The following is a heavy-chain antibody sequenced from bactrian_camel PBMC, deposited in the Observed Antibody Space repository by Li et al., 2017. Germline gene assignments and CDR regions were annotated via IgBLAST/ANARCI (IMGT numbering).Heavy chain of an antibody. V-gene: IGHV3S53*01. J-gene: IGHJ4*01. CDR2: RWSIGST. D-gene: IGHD3*01. CDR1: EFTIISISR. CDR3: AADYAIQRHRVSIPCGY. Sequence: QVQLVESGGGSVQAGGSLRLSCTLLEFTIISISRCTWGWYRQNPEKARERVAVRWSIGSTEYADSVKGRFTISEDIARNTVYLQMNNLKPEDTGVYYCAADYAIQRHRVSIPCGYWGRGTQVTVS.